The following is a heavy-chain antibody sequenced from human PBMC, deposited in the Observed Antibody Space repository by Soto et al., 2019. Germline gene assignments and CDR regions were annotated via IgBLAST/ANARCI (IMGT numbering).Heavy chain of an antibody. CDR3: ARPYYDSSGYRGPGAFDI. Sequence: SETLSLTCTVSGGSISSGGYYWSWIRQHPGKGLEWIGYIYYSGSTYHNPSLKSRVTISVDTSKNQFSLKLSSVTAADTAVYYCARPYYDSSGYRGPGAFDIWGQGTMVTVSS. CDR2: IYYSGST. J-gene: IGHJ3*02. V-gene: IGHV4-31*03. CDR1: GGSISSGGYY. D-gene: IGHD3-22*01.